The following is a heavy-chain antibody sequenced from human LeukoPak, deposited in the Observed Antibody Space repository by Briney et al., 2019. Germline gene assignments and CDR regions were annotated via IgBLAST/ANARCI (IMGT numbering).Heavy chain of an antibody. CDR1: GFTFSSYG. CDR2: ISYDGSNK. D-gene: IGHD3-9*01. V-gene: IGHV3-30*18. Sequence: GGSLRLSCAASGFTFSSYGMHWVRQAPGKGLEWVAVISYDGSNKYYADSVKGRFTISRDNSKNTLYLQMNSLRAEDTAVYYCAKGSHGYDILTGYLPDYFDYWGQGTLVTVSS. CDR3: AKGSHGYDILTGYLPDYFDY. J-gene: IGHJ4*02.